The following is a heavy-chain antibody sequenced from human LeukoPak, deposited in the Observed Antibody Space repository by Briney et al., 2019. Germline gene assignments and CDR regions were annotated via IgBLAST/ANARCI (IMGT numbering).Heavy chain of an antibody. V-gene: IGHV3-7*03. CDR1: GFTFSTYW. CDR2: IKQDGSEK. CDR3: AKDRAYGYESFDI. D-gene: IGHD4-17*01. J-gene: IGHJ3*02. Sequence: PGGSLRLSCAASGFTFSTYWMSWVRQAPGKGLEWVANIKQDGSEKYYMDSVKGRFTISRDNAKNSLYLQMNSLRAEDTALYYCAKDRAYGYESFDIWGQGTMVTVSS.